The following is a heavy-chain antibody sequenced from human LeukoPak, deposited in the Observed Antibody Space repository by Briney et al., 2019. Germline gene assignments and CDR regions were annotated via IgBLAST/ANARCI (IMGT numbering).Heavy chain of an antibody. D-gene: IGHD5-12*01. J-gene: IGHJ4*02. CDR2: IYYSGST. CDR3: ARVSGYDYFDY. CDR1: GGSISSGNYY. Sequence: PSQTLSLTCTVSGGSISSGNYYWSWVRQHPGKGLEWIGYIYYSGSTYYNPSLESRLTISVDPSKSQFSLRLSSVTAADTAVYHYARVSGYDYFDYWGQGTLVTVSS. V-gene: IGHV4-31*03.